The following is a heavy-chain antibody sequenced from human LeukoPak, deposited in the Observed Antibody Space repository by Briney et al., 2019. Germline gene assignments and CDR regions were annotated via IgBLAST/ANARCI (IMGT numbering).Heavy chain of an antibody. CDR2: IYYSGST. CDR1: GGSISSYY. CDR3: ARGPFYDILTGRYLPFDP. Sequence: SETLSLTCTVSGGSISSYYWSWIRQPPGKGLEWIGYIYYSGSTNYNPSLKSRVTISVDTSKNQFSLKLSSVTAADTAVYYCARGPFYDILTGRYLPFDPWSQGTLVTVSS. D-gene: IGHD3-9*01. V-gene: IGHV4-59*01. J-gene: IGHJ5*02.